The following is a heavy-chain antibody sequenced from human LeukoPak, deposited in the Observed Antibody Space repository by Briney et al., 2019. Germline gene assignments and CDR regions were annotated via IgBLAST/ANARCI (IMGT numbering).Heavy chain of an antibody. J-gene: IGHJ6*03. CDR1: GYSFTRYW. Sequence: GESLKISCKGFGYSFTRYWIGWVRQMPGKGLEWMRIIYPGDSDTRYSPSFQGQVTISADKSISTAYLQWSSLKASDTAMYYCARHSGYRSSTSCYESYYYYYMDVWGKGTTVTVSS. CDR3: ARHSGYRSSTSCYESYYYYYMDV. D-gene: IGHD2-2*01. CDR2: IYPGDSDT. V-gene: IGHV5-51*01.